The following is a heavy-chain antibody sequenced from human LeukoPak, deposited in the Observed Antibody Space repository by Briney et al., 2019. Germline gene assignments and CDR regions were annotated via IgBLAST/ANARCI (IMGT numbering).Heavy chain of an antibody. J-gene: IGHJ4*02. CDR3: AKAGYSGSYPTFDDY. Sequence: GGSLRLSCAASGFTFSSYGMHWVRQAPGKGLEWVAFIRYDGSNKYYADSVKGRFTISRDNSKNTLYLQMNSLRAEDTAVYYCAKAGYSGSYPTFDDYWGQGTLVTVSS. CDR1: GFTFSSYG. V-gene: IGHV3-30*02. D-gene: IGHD1-26*01. CDR2: IRYDGSNK.